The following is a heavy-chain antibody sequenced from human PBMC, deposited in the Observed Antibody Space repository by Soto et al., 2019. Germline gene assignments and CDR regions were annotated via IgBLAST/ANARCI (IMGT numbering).Heavy chain of an antibody. CDR1: GFTFRTYS. J-gene: IGHJ6*02. D-gene: IGHD1-26*01. Sequence: EVQLVESGGGLVKPGGSLRLSCAASGFTFRTYSMNWVRQAPGKGLEWVSYISSSSTYIYYADSVKGRFTISRDNAKNSLYMQMTSLRAEDTAVYYCARDQVGPLYYYYYGMDVWGQGTTVTVSS. V-gene: IGHV3-21*01. CDR3: ARDQVGPLYYYYYGMDV. CDR2: ISSSSTYI.